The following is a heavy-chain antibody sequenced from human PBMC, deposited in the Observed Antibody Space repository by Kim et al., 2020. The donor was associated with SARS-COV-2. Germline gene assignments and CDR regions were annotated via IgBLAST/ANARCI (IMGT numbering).Heavy chain of an antibody. J-gene: IGHJ6*02. CDR1: GGTFSSYA. D-gene: IGHD3-22*01. Sequence: SVKVSCKASGGTFSSYAISWVRQAPGQGLEWMGGIIPIFGTANYAQKFQGRVTITADESTSTAYMELSSLRSEDTAVYYCARDPTETYYYDSSGYHQEGMDVWGQGTTVTVSS. CDR2: IIPIFGTA. CDR3: ARDPTETYYYDSSGYHQEGMDV. V-gene: IGHV1-69*13.